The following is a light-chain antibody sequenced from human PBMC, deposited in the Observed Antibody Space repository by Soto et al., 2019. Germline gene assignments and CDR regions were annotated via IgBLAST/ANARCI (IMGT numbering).Light chain of an antibody. V-gene: IGLV2-14*03. CDR1: ISDVGGNKL. CDR2: DVS. Sequence: QSVLTQPASVSGSPGQSITISCTGTISDVGGNKLVSWYQQYPGKAPKLMICDVSNRPSGVSNRFSGSKSGNTASLTISGLQAEDEADYYCSSFTGTNYDFGTGTKVTVL. CDR3: SSFTGTNYD. J-gene: IGLJ1*01.